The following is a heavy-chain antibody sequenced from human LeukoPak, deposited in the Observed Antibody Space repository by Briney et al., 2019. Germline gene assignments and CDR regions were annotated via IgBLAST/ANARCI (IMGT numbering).Heavy chain of an antibody. V-gene: IGHV4-39*07. CDR3: ARTMIVVVITGYYYYYGMDV. Sequence: SETLSLTCTVSGGSISSSSYYWAWIRQPPGKGLEWIGSIYYSGITYYNPSLKSRVTISVDTSKNQFSLKLSSVTAADTAVYYCARTMIVVVITGYYYYYGMDVWGQGTTVTVSS. CDR2: IYYSGIT. CDR1: GGSISSSSYY. J-gene: IGHJ6*02. D-gene: IGHD3-22*01.